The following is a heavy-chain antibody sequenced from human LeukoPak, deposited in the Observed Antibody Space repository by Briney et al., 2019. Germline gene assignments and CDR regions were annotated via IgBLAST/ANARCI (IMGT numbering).Heavy chain of an antibody. V-gene: IGHV3-48*02. CDR3: ARDLTRGIVGAAPGY. D-gene: IGHD1-26*01. CDR2: ISSSSSTI. J-gene: IGHJ4*02. Sequence: GSLRLSXAXSGFTFSSYSMNWVRQAPGKGLEWVSYISSSSSTIYYADSVKGRFTISRDNAKNSLYLQMNSLRDEDTAVYYCARDLTRGIVGAAPGYWGQGTLVTVSS. CDR1: GFTFSSYS.